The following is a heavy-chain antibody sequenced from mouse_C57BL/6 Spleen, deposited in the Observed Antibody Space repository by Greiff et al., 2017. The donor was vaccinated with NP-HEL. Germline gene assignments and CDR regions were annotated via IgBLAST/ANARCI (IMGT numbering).Heavy chain of an antibody. CDR2: INPNNGGT. D-gene: IGHD2-3*01. CDR1: GYTFTDYY. J-gene: IGHJ2*01. CDR3: ARDDGYIDY. Sequence: VQLQQSGPELVKPGASVKISCKASGYTFTDYYMNWVKQSHGKSLEWIGDINPNNGGTSYNQKFKGKATLTVDKSSSTAYMELRSLTSEDSAVYYCARDDGYIDYWGQGTTLTVSS. V-gene: IGHV1-26*01.